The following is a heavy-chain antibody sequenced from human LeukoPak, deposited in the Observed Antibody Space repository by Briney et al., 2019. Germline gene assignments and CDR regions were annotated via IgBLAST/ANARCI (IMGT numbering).Heavy chain of an antibody. Sequence: PSGTLSLTCAVSGGSISSDNWWSWVRQPPGKGLEWIGEIYHSGSTNYNPSLQSRVTISVDKSNNHFSLRLTSVTAADTAVYYCAREDYSNDFDYWGQGTLVTVSS. CDR1: GGSISSDNW. J-gene: IGHJ4*02. CDR3: AREDYSNDFDY. D-gene: IGHD4-11*01. CDR2: IYHSGST. V-gene: IGHV4-4*02.